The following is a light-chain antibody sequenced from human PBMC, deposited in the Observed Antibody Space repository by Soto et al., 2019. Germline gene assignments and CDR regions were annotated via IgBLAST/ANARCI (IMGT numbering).Light chain of an antibody. Sequence: QSVLTQPASVSGSPGQSITISCTGTSSDVGRYNYVSWYQQHPGKAPKLTIYDVSNRPSGVSSRFSGSKSGNTASLTISGLRAEDEADYYRSSFTSSSTYVFGTGTKVTVL. V-gene: IGLV2-14*01. CDR1: SSDVGRYNY. CDR3: SSFTSSSTYV. J-gene: IGLJ1*01. CDR2: DVS.